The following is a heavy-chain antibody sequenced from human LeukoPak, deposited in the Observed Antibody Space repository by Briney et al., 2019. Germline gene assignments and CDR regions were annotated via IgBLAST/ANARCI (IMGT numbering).Heavy chain of an antibody. V-gene: IGHV1-69*04. D-gene: IGHD6-6*01. CDR1: GYTFTSYY. CDR2: IIPILGIA. CDR3: ARDWAARGFDY. J-gene: IGHJ4*02. Sequence: SVKVSCKASGYTFTSYYMHWVRQAPGQGLEWMGRIIPILGIANYAQKFQGRVTITADKSTSTAYMELSSLRSEDTAVYYCARDWAARGFDYWGQGTLVTVSS.